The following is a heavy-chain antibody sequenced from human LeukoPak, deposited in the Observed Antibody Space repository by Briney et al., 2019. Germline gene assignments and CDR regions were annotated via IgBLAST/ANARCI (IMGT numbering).Heavy chain of an antibody. D-gene: IGHD5-18*01. J-gene: IGHJ4*02. CDR3: ACVYSYATPDYFDY. Sequence: GGSLRLSCAASGFTFSSYAMSWVRQAPGKGLEWVSTISGNSGSTYYADSVKGRFTISRDNSKNTLYLQMNSLRAEDTAVYYCACVYSYATPDYFDYWGQGALVTVSS. V-gene: IGHV3-23*01. CDR1: GFTFSSYA. CDR2: ISGNSGST.